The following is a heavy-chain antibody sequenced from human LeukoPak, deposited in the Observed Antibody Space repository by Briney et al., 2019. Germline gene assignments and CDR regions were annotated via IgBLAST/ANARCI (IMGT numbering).Heavy chain of an antibody. Sequence: GASVKVSCKASGYTFTGYYMHWVRQAPGQGLEWMGWINPNSGGTNYAQKFQGRVTMTRDTSISTAYMELSRLRSDDTVVYYCARGAQLWLTDYFDYWGQGTLVTVSS. D-gene: IGHD5-18*01. V-gene: IGHV1-2*02. CDR2: INPNSGGT. CDR1: GYTFTGYY. J-gene: IGHJ4*02. CDR3: ARGAQLWLTDYFDY.